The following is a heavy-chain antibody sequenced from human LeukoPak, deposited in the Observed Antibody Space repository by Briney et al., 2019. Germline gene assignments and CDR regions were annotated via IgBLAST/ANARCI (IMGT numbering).Heavy chain of an antibody. CDR1: GGSIRSSSYY. CDR2: IYYSGST. Sequence: SETLLLTCTVCGGSIRSSSYYWCWLRQPPEKGVEWIGSIYYSGSTYYNASLKSRGTISVDTSKNTFSLQLNSVTAADTAVYYCARQVVAVAVTSYFDYWGQGTLVTVSS. J-gene: IGHJ4*02. CDR3: ARQVVAVAVTSYFDY. V-gene: IGHV4-39*01. D-gene: IGHD6-19*01.